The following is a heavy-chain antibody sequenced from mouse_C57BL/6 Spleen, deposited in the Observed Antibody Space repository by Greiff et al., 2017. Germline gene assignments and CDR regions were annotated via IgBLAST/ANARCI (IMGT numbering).Heavy chain of an antibody. CDR1: GFTFSDYG. Sequence: EVQLVESGGGLVQPGGSLKLSCAASGFTFSDYGMAWVRQAPRKGPEWVAFISNLAYSIYYADTVTGRFTISRENAKNTLYLEMGSLRSEDTAMYYCTRGGANWDWYFDVWGTGTTVTVSA. CDR2: ISNLAYSI. CDR3: TRGGANWDWYFDV. J-gene: IGHJ1*03. D-gene: IGHD4-1*02. V-gene: IGHV5-15*01.